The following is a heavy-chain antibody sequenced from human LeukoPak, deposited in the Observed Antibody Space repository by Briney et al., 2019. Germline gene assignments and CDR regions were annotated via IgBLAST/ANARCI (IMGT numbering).Heavy chain of an antibody. CDR3: ARGRGKVGATKLGYYYYYMDV. V-gene: IGHV1-69*05. CDR2: VIPIFGTA. CDR1: GGTFTSYA. J-gene: IGHJ6*03. Sequence: SVKVSFKASGGTFTSYAINLVRQAPGQGLEWMGGVIPIFGTANYAQKFQGRVTITTDESTSTAYMELSSLRSEDTAVYYCARGRGKVGATKLGYYYYYMDVWGKGTTITVSS. D-gene: IGHD1-26*01.